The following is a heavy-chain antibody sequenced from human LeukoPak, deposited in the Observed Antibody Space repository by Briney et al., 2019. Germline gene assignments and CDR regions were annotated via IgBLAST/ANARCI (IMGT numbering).Heavy chain of an antibody. V-gene: IGHV3-64*04. D-gene: IGHD5-24*01. CDR2: TSSDGGST. CDR1: GFTFLSYA. Sequence: GGSLRLSCSASGFTFLSYAMHWVRQAPGKGLEYVSATSSDGGSTYYADSVKGRFTISRDNSKNTLYLQMNSLRAEDTAVYYSAKSRDGYNYYHYFDYWGQGTLVTVSS. J-gene: IGHJ4*02. CDR3: AKSRDGYNYYHYFDY.